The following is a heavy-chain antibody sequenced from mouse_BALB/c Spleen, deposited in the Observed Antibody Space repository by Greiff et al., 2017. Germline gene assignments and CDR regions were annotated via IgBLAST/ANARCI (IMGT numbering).Heavy chain of an antibody. CDR2: IDPSDSYT. Sequence: QVQLQQSGPELVKPGASVKLSCKASGYTFTSYWMHWVKQRPGQGLEWIGEIDPSDSYTNYNQKFKGKATLTVDKSSSTAYMQLSSLTSEDSAVYYCAREGTGDYFDYWGQGTTLTVSS. V-gene: IGHV1-69*02. D-gene: IGHD3-3*01. CDR3: AREGTGDYFDY. CDR1: GYTFTSYW. J-gene: IGHJ2*01.